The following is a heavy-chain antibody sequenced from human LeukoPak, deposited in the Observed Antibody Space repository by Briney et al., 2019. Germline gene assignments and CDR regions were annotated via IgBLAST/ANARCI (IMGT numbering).Heavy chain of an antibody. D-gene: IGHD6-19*01. J-gene: IGHJ4*02. CDR2: IRYDGSNK. CDR1: AFTFSSYG. Sequence: GGSLRLSCAASAFTFSSYGMHWVRQAPGKGLEWVAFIRYDGSNKYYADSVKGRFTISRDNSKNTLYLQMNSLRAEDTAVYYCAKAAVAGTFCGYWGQGTLVTVSS. CDR3: AKAAVAGTFCGY. V-gene: IGHV3-30*02.